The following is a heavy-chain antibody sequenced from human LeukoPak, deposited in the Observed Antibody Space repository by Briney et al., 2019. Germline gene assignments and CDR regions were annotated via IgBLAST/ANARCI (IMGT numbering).Heavy chain of an antibody. V-gene: IGHV3-7*01. J-gene: IGHJ4*02. CDR3: AREDSGYDLDY. Sequence: PGGSLRLSCAASGFTFSSYWMSWVRRAPGKGLEWVANIKQDGSEKYYVDSVKGRFTISRDNAKNSLYLQMNSLRAEDTAVYYCAREDSGYDLDYWGQGTLVTVSS. CDR2: IKQDGSEK. CDR1: GFTFSSYW. D-gene: IGHD5-12*01.